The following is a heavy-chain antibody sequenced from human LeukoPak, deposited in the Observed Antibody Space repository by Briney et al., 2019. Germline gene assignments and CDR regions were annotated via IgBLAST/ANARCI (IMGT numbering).Heavy chain of an antibody. D-gene: IGHD2-15*01. J-gene: IGHJ4*02. CDR2: ISGSGGGT. Sequence: GGSLRLSCAASGFTFTTYAMSWVRQAPGKGLEWVSTISGSGGGTYFADSVKGRFTISRDNARNFVYLQLNSLRAEDTAIYYCARDEKDGPLWYWGQGILVFVSS. V-gene: IGHV3-23*01. CDR3: ARDEKDGPLWY. CDR1: GFTFTTYA.